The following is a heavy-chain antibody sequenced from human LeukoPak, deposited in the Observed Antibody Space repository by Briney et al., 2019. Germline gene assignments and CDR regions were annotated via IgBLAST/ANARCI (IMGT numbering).Heavy chain of an antibody. D-gene: IGHD3-10*01. CDR3: ARGAIITMVRGAYFDY. Sequence: ASVKVSCNASGGTFSSYAISWVRQAPGQGLEWMGGIIPIFGTANYAQKFQGRVTITADESTSTAYMELSSLRSEDTAVYYCARGAIITMVRGAYFDYWGQGTLVTVSS. CDR2: IIPIFGTA. V-gene: IGHV1-69*13. J-gene: IGHJ4*02. CDR1: GGTFSSYA.